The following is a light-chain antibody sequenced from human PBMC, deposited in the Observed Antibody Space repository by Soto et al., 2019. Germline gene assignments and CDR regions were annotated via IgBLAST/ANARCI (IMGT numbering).Light chain of an antibody. CDR3: QHYNSYSEA. CDR2: KAS. Sequence: DIQMTQSPSTLSGSVGDRVTITCRASQTISSWLAWYQQKPGKAPKLLIYKASTLKSGVPSRFSGSGSGTEFTLTISSLQAYYFATYYCQHYNSYSEAFGQGTKVDIK. J-gene: IGKJ1*01. CDR1: QTISSW. V-gene: IGKV1-5*03.